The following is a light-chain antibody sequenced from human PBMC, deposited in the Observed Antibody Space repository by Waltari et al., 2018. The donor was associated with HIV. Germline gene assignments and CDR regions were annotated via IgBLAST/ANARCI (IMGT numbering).Light chain of an antibody. Sequence: QSVLTQPPSVSGAPGQRVTISCTGSTSNIGAPYYVHWYQQFPKKAPRLLIYGNINRPSGVPDRFSGSKSGTSASLAISGLQAEDEADYYCQSYDSNLKVIFGGGTKVTVL. CDR1: TSNIGAPYY. CDR2: GNI. J-gene: IGLJ2*01. V-gene: IGLV1-40*01. CDR3: QSYDSNLKVI.